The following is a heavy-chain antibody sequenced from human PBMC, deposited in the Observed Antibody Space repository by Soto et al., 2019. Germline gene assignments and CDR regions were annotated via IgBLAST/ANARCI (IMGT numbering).Heavy chain of an antibody. CDR2: IGSGGST. J-gene: IGHJ4*02. Sequence: EVQLLESGGGLVQPGVSLRLSCAASGFTISRYAMNWVRQAPGKGLEWVSAIGSGGSTYYADSVKVRFNISRDNSKSTLYMQMTGLRAEDTSVYSCAKDRDSSGCSCYYNCWGQGTLVTVSS. D-gene: IGHD2-15*01. V-gene: IGHV3-23*01. CDR1: GFTISRYA. CDR3: AKDRDSSGCSCYYNC.